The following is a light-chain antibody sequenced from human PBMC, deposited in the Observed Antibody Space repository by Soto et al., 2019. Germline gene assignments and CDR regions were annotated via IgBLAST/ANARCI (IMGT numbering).Light chain of an antibody. CDR3: VAWDDRLNGWV. Sequence: QSVLIQPPSASGTPGQRVTISCSGRNSNLGSNTVSWYHQVPGTAPKVVIYSSDQRPSGVPDRLSAYKSDTSASLAISGLQSAYEGEYYCVAWDDRLNGWVFGGGTKLTVL. V-gene: IGLV1-44*01. J-gene: IGLJ3*02. CDR2: SSD. CDR1: NSNLGSNT.